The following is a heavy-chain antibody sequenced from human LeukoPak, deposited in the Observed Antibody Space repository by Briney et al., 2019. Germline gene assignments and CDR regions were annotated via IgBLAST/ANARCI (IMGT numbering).Heavy chain of an antibody. CDR3: ARGAGTSWFDY. CDR1: GYTFTSYY. D-gene: IGHD6-13*01. CDR2: INPNSGST. J-gene: IGHJ4*02. V-gene: IGHV1-46*01. Sequence: ASVKVSCKASGYTFTSYYMHCVRQAPGQGLEWMGIINPNSGSTSYAQKFQGRVTMTRDTSTSTVYMELSSLRSEDTAVYYCARGAGTSWFDYWGQGTLVTVSS.